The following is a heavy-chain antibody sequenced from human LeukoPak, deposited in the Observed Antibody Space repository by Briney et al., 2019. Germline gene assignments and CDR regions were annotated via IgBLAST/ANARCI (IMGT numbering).Heavy chain of an antibody. CDR2: ISAYNGNT. CDR3: VRKTYDFWSGYYVDY. J-gene: IGHJ4*02. V-gene: IGHV1-18*01. D-gene: IGHD3-3*01. CDR1: GYSFTSYG. Sequence: GASVKVSCKASGYSFTSYGISWVRQAPGQGLEWMGWISAYNGNTNYAQKLQGRVTMTTDTSTSTAYMELRSLRSDDTAVYYCVRKTYDFWSGYYVDYWGQGTLVTVSS.